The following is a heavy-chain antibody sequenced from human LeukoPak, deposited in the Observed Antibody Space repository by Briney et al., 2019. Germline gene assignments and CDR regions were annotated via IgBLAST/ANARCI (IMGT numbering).Heavy chain of an antibody. CDR3: ARRKAYYYDSSGYYPQRGSPPYYFDY. D-gene: IGHD3-22*01. CDR2: IIPIFGTA. V-gene: IGHV1-69*13. J-gene: IGHJ4*02. Sequence: ASVKVSCKASGGTFSSYAISWVRQAPGQGLEWMGGIIPIFGTANYAQKFQGRVTITADESTSTAYMELSSLRSEDTAVYYCARRKAYYYDSSGYYPQRGSPPYYFDYWGQGTLVTVSS. CDR1: GGTFSSYA.